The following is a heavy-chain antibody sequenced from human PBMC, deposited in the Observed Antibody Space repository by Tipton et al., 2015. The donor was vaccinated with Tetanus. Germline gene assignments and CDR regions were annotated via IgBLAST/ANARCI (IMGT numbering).Heavy chain of an antibody. Sequence: SLRLSCAASGFTFSSYSMNWVRQAPGKGLEWVSYISSSSSTKYYADSLKGRFTISRDNAKNSLYLQMNSLRVEDTAVYYCASGSALDYWGQGSLVTVSS. CDR1: GFTFSSYS. CDR2: ISSSSSTK. CDR3: ASGSALDY. J-gene: IGHJ4*02. V-gene: IGHV3-48*04. D-gene: IGHD6-25*01.